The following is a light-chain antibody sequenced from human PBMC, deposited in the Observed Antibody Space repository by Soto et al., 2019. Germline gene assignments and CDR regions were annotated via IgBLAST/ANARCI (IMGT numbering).Light chain of an antibody. Sequence: VVFTHSPASLSVSPGYGSTLSFGASQDIGSAVAWYHQRSGQAPRLLIFDASIRVPTTPARFSGSVSGTEFTLTISSLESEDFAVYFCQQYGDRPRTFGQGTKVDTK. J-gene: IGKJ1*01. CDR3: QQYGDRPRT. V-gene: IGKV3-15*01. CDR1: QDIGSA. CDR2: DAS.